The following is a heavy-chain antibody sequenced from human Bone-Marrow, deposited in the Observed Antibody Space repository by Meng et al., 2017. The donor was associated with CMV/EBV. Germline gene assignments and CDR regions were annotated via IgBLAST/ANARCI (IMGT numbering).Heavy chain of an antibody. Sequence: SETLSLTCTVSGGSISSSSYYWGWIRQPPGKGLEWIGSIYYSGSTYYNPSLKSRVTISVDTSKNQFSLKLSSVTAADTAVYYCARFALLGDSSGSLFDDWGQGTLVTVSS. D-gene: IGHD3-22*01. CDR1: GGSISSSSYY. V-gene: IGHV4-39*01. CDR2: IYYSGST. CDR3: ARFALLGDSSGSLFDD. J-gene: IGHJ4*02.